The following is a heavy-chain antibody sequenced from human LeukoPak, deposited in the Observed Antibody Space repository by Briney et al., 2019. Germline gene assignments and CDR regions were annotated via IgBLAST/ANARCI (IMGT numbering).Heavy chain of an antibody. Sequence: GTLRLSCAASGFTFSSYGMSWIRQPPGKGLEWIGEISHSGSTNYNPSLKSRVTISVDTSKNQFSLKLSSVTAADTAVYYCARHENRKSGFDYWGQGTLVTVSS. CDR2: ISHSGST. D-gene: IGHD6-25*01. J-gene: IGHJ4*02. V-gene: IGHV4-34*01. CDR3: ARHENRKSGFDY. CDR1: GFTFSSYG.